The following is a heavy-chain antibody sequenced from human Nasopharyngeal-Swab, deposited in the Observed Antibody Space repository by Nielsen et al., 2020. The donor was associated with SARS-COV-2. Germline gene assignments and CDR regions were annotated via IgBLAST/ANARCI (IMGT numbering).Heavy chain of an antibody. D-gene: IGHD4-17*01. CDR2: ISGADDST. Sequence: GESLKISCSASGFIFKNYAMNWVRQAPGRGLEWVSAISGADDSTKYADSVKGRFTISRDNSKNSLYLQMNSLRAEDTAVYYCARDGNLRTVRYFDLWGRGSLVTVSS. V-gene: IGHV3-23*01. J-gene: IGHJ2*01. CDR3: ARDGNLRTVRYFDL. CDR1: GFIFKNYA.